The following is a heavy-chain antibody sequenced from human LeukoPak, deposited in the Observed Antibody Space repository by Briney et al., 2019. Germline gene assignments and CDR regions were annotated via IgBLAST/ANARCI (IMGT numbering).Heavy chain of an antibody. CDR1: GGTFSSYA. D-gene: IGHD3-10*01. V-gene: IGHV1-69*05. J-gene: IGHJ4*02. CDR2: IIPIFGTA. Sequence: SVKVSCKASGGTFSSYAISRVRQAPGQGLEWMGRIIPIFGTANYAQKFQGRVTITTDESTSTAYMELSSLRSEDTAVYYCARAKYYYGSGSYYNELEDYWGQGTLVTVSS. CDR3: ARAKYYYGSGSYYNELEDY.